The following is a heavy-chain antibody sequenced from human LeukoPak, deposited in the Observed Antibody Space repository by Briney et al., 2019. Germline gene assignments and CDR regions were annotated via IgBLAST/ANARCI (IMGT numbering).Heavy chain of an antibody. CDR2: INHSGST. J-gene: IGHJ6*02. CDR3: ARMRLPSYYYYYGMDV. CDR1: GGSFSGYY. V-gene: IGHV4-34*01. Sequence: LETLSLTCAVYGGSFSGYYWSWIRQPPGKGLEWIGEINHSGSTNYNPSLKSRVTISVDTSKNQFSLKLSSVTAADTAVYYCARMRLPSYYYYYGMDVWGQGTTVTVSS. D-gene: IGHD6-25*01.